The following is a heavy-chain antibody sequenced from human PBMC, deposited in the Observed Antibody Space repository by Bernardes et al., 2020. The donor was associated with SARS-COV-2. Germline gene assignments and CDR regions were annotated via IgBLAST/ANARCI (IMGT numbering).Heavy chain of an antibody. CDR2: INHSGST. Sequence: SETLSLTCAVYGGSFSGYYWSWIRQPPGKGLEWIGEINHSGSTNYNPSLKSRVTISVDTSKNQFSLKLSSVTAADTAVYYCARGDTVTSRFDAFDIWGQGTMVTVSS. CDR1: GGSFSGYY. CDR3: ARGDTVTSRFDAFDI. V-gene: IGHV4-34*01. J-gene: IGHJ3*02. D-gene: IGHD4-17*01.